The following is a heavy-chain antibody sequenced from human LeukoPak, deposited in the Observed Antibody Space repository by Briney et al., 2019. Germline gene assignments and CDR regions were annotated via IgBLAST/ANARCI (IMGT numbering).Heavy chain of an antibody. D-gene: IGHD6-19*01. Sequence: GGSLRLSCAASGFTFSSYWMYGVRQAPGKGLVWVSRINTDGSSTTYADSVKGRFTISRDNAKNTVYLQMNSLRAEDTAVYYCARVLAVAGTGAFDIWGQGTMVTVSS. CDR3: ARVLAVAGTGAFDI. V-gene: IGHV3-74*01. CDR1: GFTFSSYW. J-gene: IGHJ3*02. CDR2: INTDGSST.